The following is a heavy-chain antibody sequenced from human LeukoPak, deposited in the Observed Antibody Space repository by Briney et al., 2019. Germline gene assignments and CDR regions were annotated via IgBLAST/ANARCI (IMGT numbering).Heavy chain of an antibody. Sequence: PGGSLRLSCAASGFTFSSYAMSWVRQAPGKGLEWVSDITGSGGSTHYADSVKGGFTISRDNSKNTLCLQMNSLRAEDTAVYYCAKWAVSGRGFDYWGQGTLVTVSS. V-gene: IGHV3-23*01. D-gene: IGHD6-19*01. J-gene: IGHJ4*02. CDR1: GFTFSSYA. CDR2: ITGSGGST. CDR3: AKWAVSGRGFDY.